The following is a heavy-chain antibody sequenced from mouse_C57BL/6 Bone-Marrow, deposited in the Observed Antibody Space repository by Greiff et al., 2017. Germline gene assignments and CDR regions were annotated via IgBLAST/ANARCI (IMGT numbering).Heavy chain of an antibody. CDR3: ARDGNLDYYYAMDY. V-gene: IGHV5-17*01. CDR2: ISSGSSTI. J-gene: IGHJ4*01. Sequence: EVKVVESGGGLVKPGGSLKLSCAASGFTFSDYGMHWVRQAPEKGLEWVAYISSGSSTIYYADTVKGRFTISRDNAKNTLFLQMTSLRSEDTAMYYCARDGNLDYYYAMDYWGQGTSVTVSS. CDR1: GFTFSDYG. D-gene: IGHD2-1*01.